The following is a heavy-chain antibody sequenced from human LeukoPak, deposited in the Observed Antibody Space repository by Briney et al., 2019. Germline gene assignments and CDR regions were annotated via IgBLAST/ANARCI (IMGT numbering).Heavy chain of an antibody. CDR1: GGSFSGYY. CDR3: ARGGRAIVLKD. D-gene: IGHD3-10*01. CDR2: INHSGST. V-gene: IGHV4-34*01. Sequence: SETLSLTCAVYGGSFSGYYWSWIRQPPGKGLEWIGEINHSGSTNYNPSLKSRVTISVDTSKNQFSLKLSSVTAADTAVCYCARGGRAIVLKDWGQGTLVTVSS. J-gene: IGHJ4*02.